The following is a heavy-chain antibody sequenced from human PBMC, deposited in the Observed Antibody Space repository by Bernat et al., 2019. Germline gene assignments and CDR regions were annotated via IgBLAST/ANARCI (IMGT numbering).Heavy chain of an antibody. Sequence: EVQLVESGGGLVQPGGSLRLSCAASGFTFSSYWMHWVRQAPGKGLVWVSRISSVGSSTSYADPVEGRFTISRENAKNALFLQMNRLRAEDTAVYYCARGLKEQQAKSFYFGMDVWGQGTTVTVAS. V-gene: IGHV3-74*01. CDR3: ARGLKEQQAKSFYFGMDV. CDR2: ISSVGSST. J-gene: IGHJ6*02. D-gene: IGHD6-13*01. CDR1: GFTFSSYW.